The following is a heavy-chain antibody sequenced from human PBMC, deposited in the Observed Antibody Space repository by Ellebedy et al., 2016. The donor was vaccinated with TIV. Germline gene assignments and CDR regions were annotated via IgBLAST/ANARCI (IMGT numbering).Heavy chain of an antibody. CDR2: INQDGSGK. V-gene: IGHV3-7*01. D-gene: IGHD6-19*01. CDR3: ARDHVSGWALGF. J-gene: IGHJ4*02. Sequence: GESLKISCAASGFTFSIYWMSRVRQAPGKGLEWVANINQDGSGKYYVDSVKGRFTISRDNAKNSLYLQMNSLRAEDTAVYYCARDHVSGWALGFWGQGTLVTVSS. CDR1: GFTFSIYW.